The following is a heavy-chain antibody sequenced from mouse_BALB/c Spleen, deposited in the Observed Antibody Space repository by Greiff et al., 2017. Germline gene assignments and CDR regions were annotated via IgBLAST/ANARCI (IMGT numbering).Heavy chain of an antibody. CDR3: ARNYESYFDY. J-gene: IGHJ2*01. D-gene: IGHD1-1*01. V-gene: IGHV5-17*02. CDR2: ISSGSSTI. CDR1: GFTFSSFG. Sequence: EVKLMESGGGLVQPGGSRKLSCAASGFTFSSFGMHWVRQAPEKGLEWVAYISSGSSTIYYADTVKGRFTISRDNPKNTLFLQMTSLRSEDTAMYYCARNYESYFDYWGQGTTLTVSS.